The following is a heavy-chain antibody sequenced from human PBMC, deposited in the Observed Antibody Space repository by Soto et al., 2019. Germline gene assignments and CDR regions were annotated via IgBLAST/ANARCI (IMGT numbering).Heavy chain of an antibody. CDR3: ARGVAAAAGSDYYYYGMDV. D-gene: IGHD6-13*01. CDR1: GGSISSYY. V-gene: IGHV4-59*01. Sequence: SETLSLTCTVSGGSISSYYWSWIRQPPGKGLEWIGYICYSGGTNYNPSLKSRVTISVDTSKNQFSLKLSSVTAADTAVYYCARGVAAAAGSDYYYYGMDVWGQGTTVTVSS. J-gene: IGHJ6*02. CDR2: ICYSGGT.